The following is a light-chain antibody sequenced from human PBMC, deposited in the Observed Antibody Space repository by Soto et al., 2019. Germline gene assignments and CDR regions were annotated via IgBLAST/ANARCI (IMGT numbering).Light chain of an antibody. CDR2: EVS. J-gene: IGLJ1*01. V-gene: IGLV2-8*01. CDR3: SSYAGSNNYV. Sequence: QSALTQPPSASGSPGQSVTISCTGTSSDVSGYNHVSWYQQYPGKAPKVVIYEVSRRPSGVPDRFSGSKSGNTASLTVSGLQAEDEADYYCSSYAGSNNYVFRTGTKLTVL. CDR1: SSDVSGYNH.